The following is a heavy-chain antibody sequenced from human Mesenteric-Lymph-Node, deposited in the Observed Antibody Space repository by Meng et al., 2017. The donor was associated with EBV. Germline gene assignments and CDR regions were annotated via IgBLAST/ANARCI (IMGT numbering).Heavy chain of an antibody. J-gene: IGHJ5*02. V-gene: IGHV1-18*01. CDR3: ARVWLWFGELGWFDP. Sequence: VQLVLSGAEVKKPGASVKVSCNASGYTFTSYGISWVRQAPGQGLEWMGWISAYNGNTNYAQKLQGRVTMTTDTSTSTAYMELRSLRSDDTAVYYCARVWLWFGELGWFDPWGQGTLVTVSS. D-gene: IGHD3-10*01. CDR1: GYTFTSYG. CDR2: ISAYNGNT.